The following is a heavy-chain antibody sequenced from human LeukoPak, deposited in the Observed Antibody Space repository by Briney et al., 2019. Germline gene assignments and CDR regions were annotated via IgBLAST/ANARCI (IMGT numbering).Heavy chain of an antibody. J-gene: IGHJ4*02. D-gene: IGHD3-10*01. CDR2: TSYDGNNQ. CDR3: ARSPNYYYFDS. CDR1: GSTFSNSV. V-gene: IGHV3-30*04. Sequence: PGRSLRLSCSTAGSTFSNSVIHWVRQAPGKGLQWVAVTSYDGNNQYYADSVKGRCTISRDDSKNTVYLQMNSLRPDDTAVYYCARSPNYYYFDSWGQGTLVTVSS.